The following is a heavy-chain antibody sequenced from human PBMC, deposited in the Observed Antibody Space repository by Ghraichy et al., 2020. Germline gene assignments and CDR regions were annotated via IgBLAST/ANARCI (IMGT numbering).Heavy chain of an antibody. V-gene: IGHV3-30*04. J-gene: IGHJ4*02. CDR3: AKVPLGIASATSYYFDS. CDR1: GFRFSNFA. D-gene: IGHD6-25*01. Sequence: LSLTCADSGFRFSNFAMHWVRQIPGKGLEWVAAISYDGKSSHEADSVRGRFTISRDNSKSTLYLQMNSLRPEDTGIYYCAKVPLGIASATSYYFDSWGQGTRVTVSS. CDR2: ISYDGKSS.